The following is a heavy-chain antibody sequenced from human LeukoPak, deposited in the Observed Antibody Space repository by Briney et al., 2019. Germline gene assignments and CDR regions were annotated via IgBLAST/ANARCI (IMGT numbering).Heavy chain of an antibody. D-gene: IGHD6-13*01. CDR3: ARVAQQLASWLDP. V-gene: IGHV1-2*02. CDR1: GYTFTDYH. CDR2: INPNSGGT. Sequence: ASVKVSCKASGYTFTDYHMHWVRQAPGQGLEWMGWINPNSGGTNYAQKFQGRVTMTRDTFISTVYMELSRLRSDDTAVYYCARVAQQLASWLDPWGQGTLVTVSS. J-gene: IGHJ5*02.